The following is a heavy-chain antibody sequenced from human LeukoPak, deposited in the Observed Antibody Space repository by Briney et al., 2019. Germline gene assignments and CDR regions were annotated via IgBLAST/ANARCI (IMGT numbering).Heavy chain of an antibody. CDR1: GFTFSSYS. Sequence: GGSLRLSCAPSGFTFSSYSMNSVRQAPGKGLEWVSSISSSSSYIYYADSVKGRFTISRDNAKNSLYLQMNSLRAEDTAVYYCARDVNYYDSSGYYYWGQGTLVTVSS. V-gene: IGHV3-21*01. J-gene: IGHJ4*02. CDR3: ARDVNYYDSSGYYY. D-gene: IGHD3-22*01. CDR2: ISSSSSYI.